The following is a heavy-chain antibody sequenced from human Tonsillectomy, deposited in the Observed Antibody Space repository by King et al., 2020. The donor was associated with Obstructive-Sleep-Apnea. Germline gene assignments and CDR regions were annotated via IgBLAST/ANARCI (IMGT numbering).Heavy chain of an antibody. CDR2: IYYSGST. CDR1: GGSISSGGHY. V-gene: IGHV4-31*03. Sequence: VQLQESGPGLVKPSETLSLTCTVSGGSISSGGHYWSWIRQHPGKGLEWIGYIYYSGSTYYHPSLKSRVTISVDTSENRFSLKLSSVTAADTAVYYCASNEGYYDASGSYYLDVWGQGTPVTVS. D-gene: IGHD3-10*01. CDR3: ASNEGYYDASGSYYLDV. J-gene: IGHJ6*02.